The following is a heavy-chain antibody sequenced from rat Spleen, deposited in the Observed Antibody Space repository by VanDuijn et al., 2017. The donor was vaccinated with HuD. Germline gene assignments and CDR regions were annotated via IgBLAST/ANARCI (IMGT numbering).Heavy chain of an antibody. CDR3: ARGGYNYGWFAY. CDR2: IIYDGNDT. V-gene: IGHV5-7*01. J-gene: IGHJ3*01. D-gene: IGHD1-5*01. CDR1: GFTFSDHA. Sequence: EVQLVESGGGLVQPGGSLKLSCAASGFTFSDHAMAWVRQFPKKGLAWVAIIIYDGNDTYYPDSVKGRFTISRDNAKSTLYLQMDSLRSEDTASYYCARGGYNYGWFAYWGQGTLVTVSS.